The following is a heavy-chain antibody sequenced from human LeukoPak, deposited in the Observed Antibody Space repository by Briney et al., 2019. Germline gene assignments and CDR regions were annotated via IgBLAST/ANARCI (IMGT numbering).Heavy chain of an antibody. CDR1: GDSVSNNSAT. Sequence: PSQTLSLTCAISGDSVSNNSATWNWIRQSPSRGLEWLGRTYYRSKWYKDYAVSVKSRMTINPDTSKNQFSLKLSSVTAADTAVYYCARDRKYCSSISCYYYFDYWGQGTLVTVSS. V-gene: IGHV6-1*01. J-gene: IGHJ4*02. CDR2: TYYRSKWYK. CDR3: ARDRKYCSSISCYYYFDY. D-gene: IGHD2-2*01.